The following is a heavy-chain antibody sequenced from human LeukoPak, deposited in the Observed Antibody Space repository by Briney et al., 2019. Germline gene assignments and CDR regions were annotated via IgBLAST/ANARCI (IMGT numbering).Heavy chain of an antibody. Sequence: SETLSLTCTVSGGSIISYYWSWIWQPAGRGLEWIGRIYSSGSTNYNPSLKSRVTISLDKSKNQFSLKLSSVSAADTAVYYCARGGSSGPDYWGQGTLVTVSS. CDR2: IYSSGST. J-gene: IGHJ4*02. CDR1: GGSIISYY. V-gene: IGHV4-4*07. CDR3: ARGGSSGPDY. D-gene: IGHD6-19*01.